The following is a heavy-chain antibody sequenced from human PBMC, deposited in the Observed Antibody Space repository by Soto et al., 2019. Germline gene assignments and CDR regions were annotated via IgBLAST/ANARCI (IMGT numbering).Heavy chain of an antibody. D-gene: IGHD6-19*01. CDR3: AREGGSGWPVDY. J-gene: IGHJ4*02. V-gene: IGHV1-46*01. Sequence: GASVKVSCKASGYTFTSYYMHWVRQAPGQGPEWMGIINPSGGSTSYAQKFQGRVTMTRDTSTSTVYMELSSLRSEDTAVYYCAREGGSGWPVDYWGQGTLVTVSS. CDR2: INPSGGST. CDR1: GYTFTSYY.